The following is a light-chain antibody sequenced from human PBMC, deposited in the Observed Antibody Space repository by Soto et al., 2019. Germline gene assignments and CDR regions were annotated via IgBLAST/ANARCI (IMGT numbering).Light chain of an antibody. CDR1: KNDIGVYDF. J-gene: IGLJ1*01. V-gene: IGLV2-8*01. Sequence: QSALTQPPSASGCPGQSVTISCTETKNDIGVYDFVSWYQHHPGKAPRLIIYEVVQRPSGVPDRFSGSKSGNTASLTVSGLQAADEADYFCKSYAGSNTYVFGSGTKVTVL. CDR2: EVV. CDR3: KSYAGSNTYV.